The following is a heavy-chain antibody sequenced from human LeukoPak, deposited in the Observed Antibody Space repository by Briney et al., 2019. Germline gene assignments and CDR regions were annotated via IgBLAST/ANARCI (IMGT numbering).Heavy chain of an antibody. V-gene: IGHV1-45*02. D-gene: IGHD6-6*01. J-gene: IGHJ6*02. Sequence: ASVKVSCKASGYTFTYRYLHWVRQAPGQALEWMGWITPFNGNTNYAQKFQDRVTITRGRSMSTAYMELSSLRSEDTAMYYCASHEPMYSSSYYGMDVWGQGTTVTVSS. CDR1: GYTFTYRY. CDR3: ASHEPMYSSSYYGMDV. CDR2: ITPFNGNT.